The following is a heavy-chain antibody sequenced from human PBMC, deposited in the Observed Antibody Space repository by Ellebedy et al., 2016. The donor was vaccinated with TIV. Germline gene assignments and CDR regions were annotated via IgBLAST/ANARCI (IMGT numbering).Heavy chain of an antibody. Sequence: ASVKVSCXVSGYTLTELSMHWVRQAPGKGLEWMGGFDPEDGETIYAQKFQGRVTMTEDTSTDTAYMELSSLRSDDTAVYYCARFHATYDLGYYGMDVWGQGTTVTVSS. V-gene: IGHV1-24*01. D-gene: IGHD3-3*01. J-gene: IGHJ6*02. CDR1: GYTLTELS. CDR3: ARFHATYDLGYYGMDV. CDR2: FDPEDGET.